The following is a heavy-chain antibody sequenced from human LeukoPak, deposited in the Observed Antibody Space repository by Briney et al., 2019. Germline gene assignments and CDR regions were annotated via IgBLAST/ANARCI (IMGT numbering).Heavy chain of an antibody. J-gene: IGHJ5*02. Sequence: PGGSLRLSCAASGFTFSSYSMNWVRQAPGKGLEWVSAISASGGSTYYADSVKGRFTISRDNSKNTLYLQMNSLRAEDTAVYYCAKTVFAASGPFDPWGQGTLVTVSS. CDR2: ISASGGST. CDR3: AKTVFAASGPFDP. V-gene: IGHV3-23*01. CDR1: GFTFSSYS. D-gene: IGHD4-17*01.